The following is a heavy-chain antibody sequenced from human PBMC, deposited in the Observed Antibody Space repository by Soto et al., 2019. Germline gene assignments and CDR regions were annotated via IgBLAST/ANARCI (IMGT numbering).Heavy chain of an antibody. J-gene: IGHJ4*02. D-gene: IGHD5-12*01. CDR3: AKYPTSGPSRFFDL. CDR2: IGAGSDGI. V-gene: IGHV3-23*01. Sequence: GGSLRLSCAASGFTFSIYAVAWIRQTPGKGLEWVSVIGAGSDGIQYVDSVKGRFSISRDNSKNTLYLHMNSLRAEDTAIYYCAKYPTSGPSRFFDLWGQGTLVTVSS. CDR1: GFTFSIYA.